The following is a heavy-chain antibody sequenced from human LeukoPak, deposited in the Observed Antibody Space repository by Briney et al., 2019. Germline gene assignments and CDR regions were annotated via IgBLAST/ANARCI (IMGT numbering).Heavy chain of an antibody. CDR1: GFTVNSNY. D-gene: IGHD1-26*01. CDR2: ISTGGTT. Sequence: GGSLRLSCAASGFTVNSNYMSWVRQAPGKGRELGSVISTGGTTYYADSVKCRFTISRDNSKSTLYLQMNSMRAENTALYYCARGGDIVGDIRSAFDIWGPGTLVTVSS. J-gene: IGHJ3*02. V-gene: IGHV3-53*01. CDR3: ARGGDIVGDIRSAFDI.